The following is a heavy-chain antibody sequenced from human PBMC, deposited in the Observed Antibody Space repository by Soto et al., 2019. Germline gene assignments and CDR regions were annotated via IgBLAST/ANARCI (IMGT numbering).Heavy chain of an antibody. Sequence: SETLSLTCTVSGGSISSYYWSWIRQPPGKGLEWIGYIYYSGSTNYNPSLKSRVTISVDTSKNQFSLKLSSVTAADTAVYYCARDTPGGFLEWLGWFDPWGQGTLVTVSS. D-gene: IGHD3-3*01. CDR2: IYYSGST. V-gene: IGHV4-59*01. CDR3: ARDTPGGFLEWLGWFDP. J-gene: IGHJ5*02. CDR1: GGSISSYY.